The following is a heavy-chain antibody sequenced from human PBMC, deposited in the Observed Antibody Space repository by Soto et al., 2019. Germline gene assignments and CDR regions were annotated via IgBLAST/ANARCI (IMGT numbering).Heavy chain of an antibody. D-gene: IGHD2-2*01. CDR2: IIPIFGTA. J-gene: IGHJ4*02. CDR1: GGTFSSYA. CDR3: ARGGASCCYPPLDY. V-gene: IGHV1-69*01. Sequence: QVQLVQSGAEVKKPGSSVKVSCKASGGTFSSYAISWVRQAPGQGLEWMGGIIPIFGTANYAQKFQGRVTITADESTSTAYMELGSLRSEDTAVYYCARGGASCCYPPLDYWGQGTLVTVSS.